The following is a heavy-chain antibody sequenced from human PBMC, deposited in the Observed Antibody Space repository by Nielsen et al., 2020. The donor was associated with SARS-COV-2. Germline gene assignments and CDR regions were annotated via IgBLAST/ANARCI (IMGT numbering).Heavy chain of an antibody. CDR3: FTTVADPFDC. CDR1: GFTFSDYY. Sequence: GGSLRLSCAASGFTFSDYYMSWIRQAPGKGLEWISYIRSGSTYTNYADSVKGRFTISRDDLRKTLYLQMDNLRPEDTAVYFCFTTVADPFDCWGQGTLVTVSS. V-gene: IGHV3-11*03. CDR2: IRSGSTYT. J-gene: IGHJ4*02. D-gene: IGHD3-3*01.